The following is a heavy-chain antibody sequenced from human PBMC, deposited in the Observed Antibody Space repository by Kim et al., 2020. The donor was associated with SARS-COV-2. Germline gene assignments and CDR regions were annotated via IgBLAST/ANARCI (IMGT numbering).Heavy chain of an antibody. D-gene: IGHD5-12*01. Sequence: GGSLRLSCAASGFTFDDYTMHWVRQAPGKGLEWVSLISWDGGSTYYADSVKGRFTISRDNSKNSLYLQMNSLRTEDTALYYCAAAEMATITGIDYWGQGT. CDR2: ISWDGGST. CDR1: GFTFDDYT. CDR3: AAAEMATITGIDY. J-gene: IGHJ4*02. V-gene: IGHV3-43*01.